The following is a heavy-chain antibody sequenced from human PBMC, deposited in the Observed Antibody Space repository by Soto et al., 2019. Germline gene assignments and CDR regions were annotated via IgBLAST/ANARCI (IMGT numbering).Heavy chain of an antibody. D-gene: IGHD3-10*01. V-gene: IGHV4-61*08. CDR1: GGSISSGGYY. Sequence: SETLSLTRTVSGGSISSGGYYWSWIRQPPGKGLEWIGYIYYSGSTNYNPSLKSRVTMSVDTPKNQFSLKLSSVTAADTAVYYCARRGYGPGFPYYYGMDVWGQGTTVTVSS. J-gene: IGHJ6*02. CDR3: ARRGYGPGFPYYYGMDV. CDR2: IYYSGST.